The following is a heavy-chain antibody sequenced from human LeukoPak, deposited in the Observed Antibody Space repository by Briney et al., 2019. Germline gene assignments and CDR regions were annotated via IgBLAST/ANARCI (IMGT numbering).Heavy chain of an antibody. CDR2: ISSRSRTI. Sequence: GGSLRLSCAASGFTFNNYSMNWVRQAPGKGLEWVSYISSRSRTIYYADSVKGRFTISRDNAKNSLYLQMNSLRAEDTAVYYCAQDSLLAVASDWGQGTLVTVSS. J-gene: IGHJ4*02. D-gene: IGHD6-19*01. CDR1: GFTFNNYS. V-gene: IGHV3-48*01. CDR3: AQDSLLAVASD.